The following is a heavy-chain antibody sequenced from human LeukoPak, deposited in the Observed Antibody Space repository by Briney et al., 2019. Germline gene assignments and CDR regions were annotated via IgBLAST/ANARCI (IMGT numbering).Heavy chain of an antibody. J-gene: IGHJ4*02. CDR2: ISGSGGST. CDR3: AKAYGTNGYFQLPIDF. CDR1: GFTFSSYT. D-gene: IGHD2-8*01. V-gene: IGHV3-23*01. Sequence: GGSLRLSCAASGFTFSSYTMNWVRQAPGKGLEWVSAISGSGGSTYYADSVKGRFTISRDNSRYILYLQLTNLRAEDTAIYYCAKAYGTNGYFQLPIDFWGQGTLVTVSS.